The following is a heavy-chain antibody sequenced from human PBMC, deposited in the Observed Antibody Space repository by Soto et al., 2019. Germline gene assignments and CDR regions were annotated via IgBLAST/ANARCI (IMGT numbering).Heavy chain of an antibody. V-gene: IGHV3-23*01. D-gene: IGHD3-3*01. CDR1: GFTFSSYA. Sequence: EVQLLESGGGLVQPGGSLRLSCAASGFTFSSYAMSWVRQAPGKGLEWVSAISGSGGSTYYADSVKGRFTISRDNSKNTLYLQMNSLRAEDTAVYYCAKGGDPAYYDFWSGYSQFDYWGQGTLVTVSS. J-gene: IGHJ4*02. CDR3: AKGGDPAYYDFWSGYSQFDY. CDR2: ISGSGGST.